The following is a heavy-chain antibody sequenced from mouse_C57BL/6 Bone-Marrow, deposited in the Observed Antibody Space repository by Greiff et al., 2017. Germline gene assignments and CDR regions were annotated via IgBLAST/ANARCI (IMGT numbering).Heavy chain of an antibody. J-gene: IGHJ4*01. Sequence: QVQLQQSGPELVKPGASVKISCKASGYAFSSSWMNWVKQRPGKGLEWIGRIYPGDGDTNYNGKFKGKATLTADKSSSTAYMQLSSLTSEYSAVYFCALLWPAVVCYYAMDYWGQGTSVTGSS. CDR3: ALLWPAVVCYYAMDY. CDR2: IYPGDGDT. D-gene: IGHD2-1*01. V-gene: IGHV1-82*01. CDR1: GYAFSSSW.